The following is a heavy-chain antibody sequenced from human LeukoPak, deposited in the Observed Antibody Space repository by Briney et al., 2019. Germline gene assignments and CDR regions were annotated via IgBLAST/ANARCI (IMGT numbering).Heavy chain of an antibody. V-gene: IGHV3-66*01. CDR1: GFTVSSSY. Sequence: GGSLRLSCAASGFTVSSSYMSWVRQAPGKGLEWVSVIYRDGSTNYADSVKGRFTISRDNAKNTMYLQINSLRAEDTAVYYCAAPDCGGDCYFSFGAWGQGTLVTVSS. D-gene: IGHD2-21*02. CDR2: IYRDGST. J-gene: IGHJ5*02. CDR3: AAPDCGGDCYFSFGA.